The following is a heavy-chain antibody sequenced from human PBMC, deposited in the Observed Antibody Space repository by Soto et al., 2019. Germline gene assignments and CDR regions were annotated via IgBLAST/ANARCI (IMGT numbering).Heavy chain of an antibody. V-gene: IGHV3-30*18. Sequence: GGSLRLSCAASGFTFSSYGMHWVRQAPGKGLEWVAVISYDGSNKYYADSVKGRFTISRDNSKNTLYLQMNSLRAEETAVYYCAKDLSYCGGECYSLDYWGQGTLVTVSS. J-gene: IGHJ4*02. CDR3: AKDLSYCGGECYSLDY. CDR1: GFTFSSYG. CDR2: ISYDGSNK. D-gene: IGHD2-21*01.